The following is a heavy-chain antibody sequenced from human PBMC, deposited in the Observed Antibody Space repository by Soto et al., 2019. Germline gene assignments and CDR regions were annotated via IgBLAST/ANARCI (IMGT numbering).Heavy chain of an antibody. CDR2: INHSGIT. V-gene: IGHV4-34*01. Sequence: SETLSLTGAVYGGSFSGYYCSWIRQPPWKGLEWIGEINHSGITNYNPSLKSRVTISVDKSKNQFSLKLSSVTAADAAVYYCAREGDPYDYVSGSLQHCGQGTLVPLYS. CDR1: GGSFSGYY. D-gene: IGHD3-16*01. J-gene: IGHJ1*01. CDR3: AREGDPYDYVSGSLQH.